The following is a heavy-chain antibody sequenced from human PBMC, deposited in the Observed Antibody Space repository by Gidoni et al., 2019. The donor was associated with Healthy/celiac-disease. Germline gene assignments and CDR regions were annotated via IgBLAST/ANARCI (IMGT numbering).Heavy chain of an antibody. CDR2: IIPILGIA. J-gene: IGHJ4*02. V-gene: IGHV1-69*02. CDR1: GGTFSSYT. D-gene: IGHD6-6*01. Sequence: QVQLVQSGAEVKKPGSSVKVSCKASGGTFSSYTISWVRQAPGQGHEWMGRIIPILGIANHAQKLQGRVTITADKSTSTAYMELSSLRSEDTDVYYCARLVDSSSPFDYWGQGTLVTVSS. CDR3: ARLVDSSSPFDY.